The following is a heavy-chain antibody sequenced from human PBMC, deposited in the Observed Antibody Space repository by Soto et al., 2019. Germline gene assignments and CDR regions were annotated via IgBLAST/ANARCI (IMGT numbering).Heavy chain of an antibody. CDR3: ARAEGIAAAVYDY. J-gene: IGHJ4*02. Sequence: AASVKVSCKASGGTFSSYAISWVRQAPGQGLEWMGGIIPIFGTANYAQKFQGRVTITADESTSTAYMELSSLRSEDTAVYYCARAEGIAAAVYDYWGQGTLVTVSS. CDR2: IIPIFGTA. V-gene: IGHV1-69*13. CDR1: GGTFSSYA. D-gene: IGHD6-13*01.